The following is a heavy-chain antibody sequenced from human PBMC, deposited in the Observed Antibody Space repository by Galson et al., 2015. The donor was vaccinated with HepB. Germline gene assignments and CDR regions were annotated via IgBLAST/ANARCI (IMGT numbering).Heavy chain of an antibody. D-gene: IGHD6-19*01. CDR2: IYYSGST. V-gene: IGHV4-31*03. J-gene: IGHJ6*02. Sequence: TLSLTCTVSGGSISSGGYYWSWIRQHPGKGLEWIGYIYYSGSTYYNPSLKSRVTISVDTSKNQFSLKLSSVTAADTAVYYCAREGYSSGWYLPRNYYYGMDVWGQGTTVTVSS. CDR1: GGSISSGGYY. CDR3: AREGYSSGWYLPRNYYYGMDV.